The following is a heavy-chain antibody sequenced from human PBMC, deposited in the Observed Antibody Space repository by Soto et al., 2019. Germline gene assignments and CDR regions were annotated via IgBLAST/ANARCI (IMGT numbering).Heavy chain of an antibody. D-gene: IGHD6-19*01. V-gene: IGHV4-34*01. Sequence: PSETLSLTCGVYGGPFSGYYWSWIRQPPGKGLEWIGEINHSGSTNYNPSLKSRVTISVDTSKNQFSLKLRSVTAADTAVYYCARGRVRNGWYRDYWGQGTLVTVSS. CDR2: INHSGST. J-gene: IGHJ4*02. CDR1: GGPFSGYY. CDR3: ARGRVRNGWYRDY.